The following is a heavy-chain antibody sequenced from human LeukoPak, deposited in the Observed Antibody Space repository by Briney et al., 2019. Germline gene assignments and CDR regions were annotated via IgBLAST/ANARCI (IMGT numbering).Heavy chain of an antibody. CDR1: GFTFSSYA. Sequence: PGGSLRLSCAASGFTFSSYAMSWVRQAPLKGLEWVSASSGSGGSTYYADSVKGRFTISRDNSKNTLYLQMNSLRAEDTAVYYCARDALSSWYSNWFDPWGQGTLVTVSS. V-gene: IGHV3-23*01. J-gene: IGHJ5*02. D-gene: IGHD6-13*01. CDR2: SSGSGGST. CDR3: ARDALSSWYSNWFDP.